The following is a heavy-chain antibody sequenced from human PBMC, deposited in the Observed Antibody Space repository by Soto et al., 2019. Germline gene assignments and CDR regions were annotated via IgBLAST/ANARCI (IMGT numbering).Heavy chain of an antibody. D-gene: IGHD1-1*01. V-gene: IGHV3-33*01. CDR1: GFTFSSYG. J-gene: IGHJ6*04. CDR3: ARVYAVVVETANSYNYDV. Sequence: PGGSLRLSCAASGFTFSSYGMHWVRQAPGKGLEWVAVIWYDGSNKYYADSVKGRFTISRDNSKNTLYLQMNSLRAEDTAVYYCARVYAVVVETANSYNYDVWRKGTTAIASS. CDR2: IWYDGSNK.